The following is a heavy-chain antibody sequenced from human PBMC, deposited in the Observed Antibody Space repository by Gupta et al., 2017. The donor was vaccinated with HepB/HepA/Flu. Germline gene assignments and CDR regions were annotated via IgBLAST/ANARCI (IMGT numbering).Heavy chain of an antibody. CDR3: ARNLNYYGLDV. CDR1: GFTFSTYW. CDR2: IKQHGTEK. J-gene: IGHJ6*02. V-gene: IGHV3-7*01. Sequence: EMQLVESGGGLVQPGGSLRLSCAASGFTFSTYWMNWVRQAPGKGLEWVANIKQHGTEKYYVDSVKGRFTISRDNAKNSLYLQMNSLRAEDAAVYYCARNLNYYGLDVWGLGTTVTVSS.